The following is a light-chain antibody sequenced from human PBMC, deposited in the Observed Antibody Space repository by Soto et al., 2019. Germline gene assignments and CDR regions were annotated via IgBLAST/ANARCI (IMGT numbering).Light chain of an antibody. CDR2: AAS. CDR1: QSISSY. Sequence: DIQMTQSPSSLSASVGDRVTITCRASQSISSYLNWYQQKPWKAPKLLIYAASSLQSGVPSRFSGRGSGTDFTLPISSLQPEDFATYYCQQSYSTSPWTFGQGTKVEIK. CDR3: QQSYSTSPWT. V-gene: IGKV1-39*01. J-gene: IGKJ1*01.